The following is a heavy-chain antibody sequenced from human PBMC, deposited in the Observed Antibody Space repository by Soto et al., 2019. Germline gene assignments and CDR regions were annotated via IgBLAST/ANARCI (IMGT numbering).Heavy chain of an antibody. CDR2: IYYSGST. CDR3: ATHFYQLLLADAFDI. CDR1: GVSISSSTYY. J-gene: IGHJ3*02. Sequence: QLQLQESGPGLVKPSETLSLTCTVSGVSISSSTYYWGWIRQPPGKGLEWIGTIYYSGSTYYNPSLKSRVTISVDTSKDQFSLQLSSVTDADTAVYYCATHFYQLLLADAFDIWGQGTMVTVSS. V-gene: IGHV4-39*01. D-gene: IGHD2-2*01.